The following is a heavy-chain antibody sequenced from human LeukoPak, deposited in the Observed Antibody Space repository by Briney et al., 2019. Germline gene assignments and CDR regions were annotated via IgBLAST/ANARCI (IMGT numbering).Heavy chain of an antibody. D-gene: IGHD3-22*01. V-gene: IGHV3-30*02. J-gene: IGHJ4*02. CDR2: IQNDASTE. CDR1: GFIFSHYG. CDR3: AKGYDSSGYTFDY. Sequence: GGSLRLSCAASGFIFSHYGMHWVRQAPGKGLEWVAVIQNDASTENFADSVKGRFTISRDNSKNTVFLQMNSLRAEDTAVYYCAKGYDSSGYTFDYWGQGTLVTVAS.